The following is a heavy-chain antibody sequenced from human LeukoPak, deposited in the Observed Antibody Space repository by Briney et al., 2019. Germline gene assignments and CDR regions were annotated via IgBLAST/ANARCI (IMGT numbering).Heavy chain of an antibody. Sequence: GASVKVSCKASGYTFTAYYVHWVRQAPGQGLEWMGLINPNTGVTKFAQKFHGRVTMSRDTSSSTAYMELNRLTPDDTAVYYCARGDYGRGDPWGQGSLVTISA. J-gene: IGHJ5*02. CDR2: INPNTGVT. D-gene: IGHD4-17*01. CDR3: ARGDYGRGDP. CDR1: GYTFTAYY. V-gene: IGHV1-2*06.